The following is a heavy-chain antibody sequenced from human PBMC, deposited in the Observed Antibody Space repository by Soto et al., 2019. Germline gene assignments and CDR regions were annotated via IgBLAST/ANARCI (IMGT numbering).Heavy chain of an antibody. Sequence: GGSLRLSCAAPGFSFSIYSFHWVRQAPGKGLEWVAVISPNGHNEFYADSVKGRFTIFRDTSKSTLYMQMTSLRREDTAVYYCASGAAFYYDTSRYWGQGTLVTVSS. CDR1: GFSFSIYS. J-gene: IGHJ4*02. CDR3: ASGAAFYYDTSRY. CDR2: ISPNGHNE. V-gene: IGHV3-30-3*01. D-gene: IGHD3-16*01.